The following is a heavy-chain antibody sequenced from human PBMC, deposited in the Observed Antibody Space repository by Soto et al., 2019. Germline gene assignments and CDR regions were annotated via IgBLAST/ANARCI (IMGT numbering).Heavy chain of an antibody. D-gene: IGHD6-19*01. CDR2: ISAYNGNT. V-gene: IGHV1-18*04. CDR1: GYTFTSYG. CDR3: ARDVGGEQWLVFYYYYGMDV. J-gene: IGHJ6*02. Sequence: QVQLVQSGAEVKKPGASVKVSCKASGYTFTSYGISWVRQAPGQGLEWMGWISAYNGNTNYAQKLQGRVTMTTDTSTSTAYMELRSLRSGDTAVYYCARDVGGEQWLVFYYYYGMDVWGQGTTVTVSS.